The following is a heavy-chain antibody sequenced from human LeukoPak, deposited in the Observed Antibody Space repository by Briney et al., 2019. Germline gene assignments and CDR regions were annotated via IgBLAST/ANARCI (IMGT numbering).Heavy chain of an antibody. CDR3: ARAKGAVPLAVEN. V-gene: IGHV4-30-2*01. Sequence: SETLSLTCTVSGASISSGGYYWSWIRQPPGKGLEWIGYIYHSGSTYYNPSLKSRVTISVDRSKNQFSLKLSSVTAADTAVYYCARAKGAVPLAVENWGQGTLVTVSS. J-gene: IGHJ4*02. CDR1: GASISSGGYY. CDR2: IYHSGST. D-gene: IGHD6-19*01.